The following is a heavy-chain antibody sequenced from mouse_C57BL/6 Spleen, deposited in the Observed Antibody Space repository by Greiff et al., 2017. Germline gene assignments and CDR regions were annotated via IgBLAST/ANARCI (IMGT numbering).Heavy chain of an antibody. D-gene: IGHD4-1*01. J-gene: IGHJ4*01. CDR3: ARGWDTDY. CDR1: GFTFSDYG. Sequence: DVMLVESGGGLVKPGGSLKLSCAASGFTFSDYGMHWVRQAPEKGLEWVAYISSGSSTIYYADTVKGRFTISRDNAKNTLVLQMTSLRSEDTAMYYCARGWDTDYWGQGTSVTVSS. CDR2: ISSGSSTI. V-gene: IGHV5-17*01.